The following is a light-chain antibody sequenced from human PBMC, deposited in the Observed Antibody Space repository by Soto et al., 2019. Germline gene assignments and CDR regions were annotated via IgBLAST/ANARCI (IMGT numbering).Light chain of an antibody. CDR3: QQRSNLPPST. CDR2: DQS. V-gene: IGKV3-11*01. J-gene: IGKJ5*01. Sequence: EIGLTKSACALSLSPGERATLSCRASQRFXTFFGWYQGKPGQAPRLLIXDQSNRATGIPARFIGSGSGKDFTLNLSSIEPADFVAYYCQQRSNLPPSTFGQGTRLEIK. CDR1: QRFXTF.